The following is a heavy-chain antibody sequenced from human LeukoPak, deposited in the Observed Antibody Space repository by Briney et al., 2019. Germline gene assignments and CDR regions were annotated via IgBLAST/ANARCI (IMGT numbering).Heavy chain of an antibody. Sequence: LRLSCAASGFTFSRYAMSWVRQAPGKGLEWIGYIYYSGSTYYNPSLKSRVTISVDTSKNQFSLKLSSVTAADTAVYYCARVVRGDYVWGSYRFDYWGQGTLVTVSS. CDR2: IYYSGST. CDR1: GFTFSRYA. V-gene: IGHV4-30-4*08. D-gene: IGHD3-16*02. CDR3: ARVVRGDYVWGSYRFDY. J-gene: IGHJ4*02.